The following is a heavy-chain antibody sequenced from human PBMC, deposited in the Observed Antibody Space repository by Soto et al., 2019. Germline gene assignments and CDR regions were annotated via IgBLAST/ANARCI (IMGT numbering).Heavy chain of an antibody. V-gene: IGHV3-15*01. CDR2: IKSKTDGGTT. CDR1: GFTFSNAG. CDR3: STLVGIYYFDY. J-gene: IGHJ4*02. Sequence: GGSLRLSCAASGFTFSNAGMSWVRQAPGKGLEWVGRIKSKTDGGTTDYAAPVKSRFTIKRDDSKNTLYMQMNSLKTADTAVYYCSTLVGIYYFDYWGQGTLVTVSS. D-gene: IGHD1-26*01.